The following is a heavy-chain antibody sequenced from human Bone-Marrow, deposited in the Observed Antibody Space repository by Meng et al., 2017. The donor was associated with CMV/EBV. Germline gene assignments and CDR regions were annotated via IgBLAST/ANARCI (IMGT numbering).Heavy chain of an antibody. CDR3: ARVGDGDFWSGFEDYFDY. V-gene: IGHV4-59*01. D-gene: IGHD3-3*01. CDR2: IYYSGST. J-gene: IGHJ4*02. Sequence: SEPLSLTCTVSGGSISSYYWSWIRQPPGKGLEWIGYIYYSGSTNYNPSLKSRVTISVDTSKNQFSLKLSSVTAADTAVYYCARVGDGDFWSGFEDYFDYWGQGTLVTVSS. CDR1: GGSISSYY.